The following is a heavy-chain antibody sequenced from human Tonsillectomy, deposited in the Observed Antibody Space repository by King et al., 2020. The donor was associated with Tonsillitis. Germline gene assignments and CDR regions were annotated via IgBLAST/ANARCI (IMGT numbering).Heavy chain of an antibody. D-gene: IGHD1-1*01. CDR1: GYTFTGYH. CDR3: AKIGTTYGAFDI. V-gene: IGHV1-2*02. J-gene: IGHJ3*02. Sequence: VQLVQSGAEVKKPGASVQVSCKASGYTFTGYHMHWVRQARGQGLECVGWISPISGGTKYAQMFKGRVTMTRDTSSTTAYMELSGLRSDDTAVYYCAKIGTTYGAFDIWGQGTMVTVSS. CDR2: ISPISGGT.